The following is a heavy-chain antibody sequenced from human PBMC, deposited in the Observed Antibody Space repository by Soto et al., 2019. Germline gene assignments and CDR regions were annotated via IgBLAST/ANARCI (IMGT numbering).Heavy chain of an antibody. V-gene: IGHV3-30-3*01. Sequence: GRSLRGSGETSGLTLSSYGMHWVRPATGKGLEWVAVISYDGSNKYYADSVKGRFTISRDNSKNTLYLQMNSLRAEDTAVYYCARDQRQLYYYYGMDVWGQGTTVTVSS. CDR1: GLTLSSYG. CDR3: ARDQRQLYYYYGMDV. J-gene: IGHJ6*02. D-gene: IGHD6-13*01. CDR2: ISYDGSNK.